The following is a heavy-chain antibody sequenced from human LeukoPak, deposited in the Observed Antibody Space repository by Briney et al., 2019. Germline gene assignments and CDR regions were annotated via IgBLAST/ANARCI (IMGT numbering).Heavy chain of an antibody. CDR2: INPNSGGT. V-gene: IGHV1-2*06. J-gene: IGHJ3*02. CDR3: ASGAGSRAAHAFDI. Sequence: ASVKVSCKASGYTFTGYYMHWVRQAPGQGLEWMGRINPNSGGTNYAQKFQGRVTMTRDTSISTAYMELSRLRSDDTAVYYCASGAGSRAAHAFDIWGQGTMVTVSS. D-gene: IGHD2-15*01. CDR1: GYTFTGYY.